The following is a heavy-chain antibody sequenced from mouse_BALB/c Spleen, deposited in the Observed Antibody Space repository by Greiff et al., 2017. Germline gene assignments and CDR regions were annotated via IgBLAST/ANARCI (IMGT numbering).Heavy chain of an antibody. V-gene: IGHV3-2*02. CDR2: ISYSGST. J-gene: IGHJ3*01. CDR3: AREGAYYGTYLQGFAY. D-gene: IGHD1-1*01. CDR1: GYSITSDYA. Sequence: EVKLQESGPGLVKPSQSLSLTCTVTGYSITSDYAWNWIRQFPGNKLEWMGYISYSGSTSYNPSLKSRISITRDTSKNQFFLQLNSVTTEDTATYYCAREGAYYGTYLQGFAYWGQGTLVTVSA.